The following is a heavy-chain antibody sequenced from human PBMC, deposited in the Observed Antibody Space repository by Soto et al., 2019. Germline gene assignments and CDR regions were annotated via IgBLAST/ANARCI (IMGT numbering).Heavy chain of an antibody. CDR2: IYSGGST. V-gene: IGHV3-53*04. CDR3: AREVVAATGYYYYGMDV. D-gene: IGHD2-15*01. CDR1: GFTVSSNY. Sequence: GGSLRLSCAASGFTVSSNYMSWVRQAPGKGLEWVSVIYSGGSTYYAYSVKGRFTISRHNTKNTLYLQMNSLRAEDTAVYYCAREVVAATGYYYYGMDVWGQGTTVTVSS. J-gene: IGHJ6*02.